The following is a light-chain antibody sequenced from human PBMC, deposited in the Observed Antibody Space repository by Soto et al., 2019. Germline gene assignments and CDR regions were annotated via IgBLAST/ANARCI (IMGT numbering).Light chain of an antibody. CDR3: QQYASSVT. CDR1: QSVSSSY. CDR2: DAS. J-gene: IGKJ4*01. V-gene: IGKV3-20*01. Sequence: EIVLTQSPGTLSLSPGERATLSCRASQSVSSSYLAWYQQKPGQAPRVLIYDASSRATGIPDRFSGSGSGTEFTLTISRLEPEDVAVYYCQQYASSVTFGGGTKVDI.